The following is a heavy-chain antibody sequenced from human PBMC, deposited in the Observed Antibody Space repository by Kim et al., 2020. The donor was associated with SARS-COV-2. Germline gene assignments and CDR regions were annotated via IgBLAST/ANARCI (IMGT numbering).Heavy chain of an antibody. CDR1: GFTVSPYW. CDR3: ARDVTGPSDY. D-gene: IGHD4-4*01. V-gene: IGHV3-74*01. Sequence: GGSLRLSFAASGFTVSPYWIHWVRQTPGKGLVWLSRINPDANYTAYADSVTGRFTISRDNSKNTVFLQMNSLRVDDTAVYYCARDVTGPSDYWGQGTLVTVSS. CDR2: INPDANYT. J-gene: IGHJ4*02.